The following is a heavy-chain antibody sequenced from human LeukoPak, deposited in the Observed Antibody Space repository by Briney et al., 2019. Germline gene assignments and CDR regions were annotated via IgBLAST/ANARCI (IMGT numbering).Heavy chain of an antibody. CDR1: GGSISSGDYY. J-gene: IGHJ4*02. D-gene: IGHD6-13*01. Sequence: SQTLSLTCTVSGGSISSGDYYWTWIRQPPGKGLEWIGYIYYGGSTYYSPSLKSRATISVDTSKNEFSLGLRSVTAADTAVYYCARGLGSSWYGDWGQGTLVTVSS. CDR2: IYYGGST. V-gene: IGHV4-30-4*01. CDR3: ARGLGSSWYGD.